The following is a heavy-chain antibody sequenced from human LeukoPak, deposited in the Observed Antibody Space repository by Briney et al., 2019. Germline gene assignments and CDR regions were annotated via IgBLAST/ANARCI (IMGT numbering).Heavy chain of an antibody. CDR2: INSDRSST. V-gene: IGHV3-74*01. CDR1: GFTFSSYW. CDR3: ARDRQWNYYDSSGYPRPSDWFDP. Sequence: PGGSLRLSCAASGFTFSSYWMHWVRQAPGKGLVWVSRINSDRSSTSYADSVKGRFTISRDNAKNTLYLQMNSLRAEDTAVYYCARDRQWNYYDSSGYPRPSDWFDPWGQGTLVTVSS. D-gene: IGHD3-22*01. J-gene: IGHJ5*02.